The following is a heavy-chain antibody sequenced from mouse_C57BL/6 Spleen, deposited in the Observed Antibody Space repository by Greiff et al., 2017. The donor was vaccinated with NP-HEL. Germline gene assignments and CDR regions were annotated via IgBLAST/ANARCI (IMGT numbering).Heavy chain of an antibody. CDR3: ARYCANWDVWYFDV. V-gene: IGHV1-22*01. J-gene: IGHJ1*03. CDR1: GYTFTDYN. D-gene: IGHD4-1*01. Sequence: EVQLQQSGPELVKPGASVKMSCKASGYTFTDYNMHWVKQSHGKSLEWIGYINPNNGGTSYNQKFKGKATLTVNKSSSTAYMALRSRTSEDSAVYYCARYCANWDVWYFDVWGTGTTVTVSS. CDR2: INPNNGGT.